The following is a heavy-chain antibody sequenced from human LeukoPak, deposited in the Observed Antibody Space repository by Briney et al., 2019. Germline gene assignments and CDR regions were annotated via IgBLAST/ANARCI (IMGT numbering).Heavy chain of an antibody. CDR2: IKEDGSEK. CDR3: ARAPTVFGMVSYFEY. CDR1: GFTFRSYW. D-gene: IGHD3-3*01. Sequence: PGGSLRLSCAASGFTFRSYWMSWVRQAPGKGLEWVAIIKEDGSEKYYMDSVKGRFTISRDNAKNSLYLQMNSLRVEDTAVYYCARAPTVFGMVSYFEYWGQGTLVTVSS. J-gene: IGHJ4*02. V-gene: IGHV3-7*01.